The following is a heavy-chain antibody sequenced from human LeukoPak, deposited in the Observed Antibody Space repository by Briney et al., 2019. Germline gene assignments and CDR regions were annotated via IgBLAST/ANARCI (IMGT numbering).Heavy chain of an antibody. CDR2: IYYSGRT. J-gene: IGHJ1*01. Sequence: PSETLSLTCSVSGDSVSRSDSYWDWIRQPPGKGLEWIGTIYYSGRTYYSPSLKSRVTMSVDPSHNQFSLNLRSVTAADTALYYCARRRYYDGSGYLEWGQGTLLSVSS. CDR1: GDSVSRSDSY. CDR3: ARRRYYDGSGYLE. D-gene: IGHD3-22*01. V-gene: IGHV4-39*01.